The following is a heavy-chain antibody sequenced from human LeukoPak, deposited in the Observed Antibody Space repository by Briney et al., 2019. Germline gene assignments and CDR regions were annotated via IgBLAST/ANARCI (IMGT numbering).Heavy chain of an antibody. CDR2: TYYRSKWYN. J-gene: IGHJ5*02. CDR3: AREELELRGGDFDWFDP. V-gene: IGHV6-1*01. D-gene: IGHD1-7*01. CDR1: GDSVSSNSAA. Sequence: SQTLSLTCAISGDSVSSNSAAWNWIRQSPSRGLEWLGRTYYRSKWYNDYAVSVKSRITINPDTSKNQFSLQLNSVTPEDTAVYYCAREELELRGGDFDWFDPWGQGTLVTVSS.